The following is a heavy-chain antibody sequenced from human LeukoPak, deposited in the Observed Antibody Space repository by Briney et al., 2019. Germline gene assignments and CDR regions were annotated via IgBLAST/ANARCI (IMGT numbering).Heavy chain of an antibody. CDR2: IYSGGST. CDR3: ARSYSGYDLFDY. D-gene: IGHD5-12*01. J-gene: IGHJ4*02. CDR1: GFTVSSNY. Sequence: PGGSLRLSXAASGFTVSSNYMSWVRQAPGKGLEWVSVIYSGGSTYYADSVKGRFTISRDNSKNTLYLQMNSLRAEDTAVYYCARSYSGYDLFDYWGQGTLVTVSS. V-gene: IGHV3-53*01.